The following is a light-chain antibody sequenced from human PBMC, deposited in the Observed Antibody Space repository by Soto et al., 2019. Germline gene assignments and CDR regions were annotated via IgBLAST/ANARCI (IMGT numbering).Light chain of an antibody. J-gene: IGKJ5*01. CDR2: GAS. CDR1: QSVSSSY. Sequence: EILLTQSPGTLSLSPGERATLSWRASQSVSSSYLAWYQQKPGQAPRLLIYGASNRATGIPDRFSGSGSGTDFTLTISRLEPEDFAVYYCQQYTSSMITFGRGTRLEIK. V-gene: IGKV3-20*01. CDR3: QQYTSSMIT.